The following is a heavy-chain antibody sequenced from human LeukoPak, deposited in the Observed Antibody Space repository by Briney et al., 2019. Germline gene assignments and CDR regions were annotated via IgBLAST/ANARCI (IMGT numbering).Heavy chain of an antibody. CDR2: IQYDETDK. CDR3: AKERKLLPFDC. V-gene: IGHV3-30*02. D-gene: IGHD4-23*01. Sequence: HTGGSPRLSCAASGFTFTTSGMHWVRQAPGKGLEWAAFIQYDETDKFYADSVKGRFTISRDNSKNTLYLQMNSLRAEDTAVCYCAKERKLLPFDCWGQGTLVTVSS. CDR1: GFTFTTSG. J-gene: IGHJ4*02.